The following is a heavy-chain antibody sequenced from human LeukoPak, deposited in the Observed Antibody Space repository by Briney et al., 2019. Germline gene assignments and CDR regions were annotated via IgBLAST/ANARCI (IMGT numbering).Heavy chain of an antibody. CDR1: GFSFISYG. CDR3: ARCRDIVVSNDAFDI. Sequence: GGSLRLSCAASGFSFISYGMHWVRQAPGKGLEWVAVISYDRSNKYYADSVKGRFTISRDNSKNTLYLQMNSLRAEDTAVYYCARCRDIVVSNDAFDIWGQGTMVTVSS. J-gene: IGHJ3*02. D-gene: IGHD2-15*01. V-gene: IGHV3-30*03. CDR2: ISYDRSNK.